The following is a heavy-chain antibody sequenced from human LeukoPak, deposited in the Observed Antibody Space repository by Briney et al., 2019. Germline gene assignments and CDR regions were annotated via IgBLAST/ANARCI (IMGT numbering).Heavy chain of an antibody. J-gene: IGHJ4*02. CDR1: GFSFNYYW. CDR2: IKQDGSEK. CDR3: ARGYCSGGSCSKYDY. Sequence: GGSLRLSCAASGFSFNYYWMSWVRQAPGKGLEWVAKIKQDGSEKYYVDSVKGRFTISRDNAKNSLYLQMSSLRAEDTAVYYCARGYCSGGSCSKYDYWGQGTLVTVSS. D-gene: IGHD2-15*01. V-gene: IGHV3-7*01.